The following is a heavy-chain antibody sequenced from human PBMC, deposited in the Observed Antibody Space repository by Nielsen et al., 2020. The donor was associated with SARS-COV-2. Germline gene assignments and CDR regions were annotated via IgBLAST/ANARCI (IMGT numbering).Heavy chain of an antibody. J-gene: IGHJ4*02. CDR1: GGSISSYY. CDR2: MYYSGST. Sequence: SETLSLTCTVSGGSISSYYWGWIRQPPGKGLEWIGSMYYSGSTYYNPSLKSRVIISVDTSKNEFSLKLSSVTAADTAVYYCARVMMVRGVIITSYFDYWGQGTLVTVSS. V-gene: IGHV4-39*07. D-gene: IGHD3-10*01. CDR3: ARVMMVRGVIITSYFDY.